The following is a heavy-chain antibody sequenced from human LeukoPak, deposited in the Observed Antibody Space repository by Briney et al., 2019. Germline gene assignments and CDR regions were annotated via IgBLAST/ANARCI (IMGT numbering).Heavy chain of an antibody. V-gene: IGHV4-59*08. CDR1: GGSISSYY. Sequence: SETLSLTCTVSGGSISSYYWSWIRQPPGKGLEWIGYIYYSGSTNYNPSLKSRVTISVDTSKNQFSLKLSSVTAADMAVYYCARHEILYYGSGSYSYWFDPWGQGTLVTVSS. D-gene: IGHD3-10*01. CDR2: IYYSGST. J-gene: IGHJ5*02. CDR3: ARHEILYYGSGSYSYWFDP.